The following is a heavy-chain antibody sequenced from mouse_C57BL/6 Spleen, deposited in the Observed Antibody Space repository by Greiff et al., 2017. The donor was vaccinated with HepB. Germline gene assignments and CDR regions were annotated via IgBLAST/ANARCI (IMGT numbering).Heavy chain of an antibody. J-gene: IGHJ1*03. V-gene: IGHV1-82*01. CDR2: IYPGDGDT. Sequence: VQLQQSGPALVKPGASVKISCKASGYAFSSSWMNWVKQRPGKGLEWIGRIYPGDGDTNYNGKFKGKATRTADKSSSTAYMQLSSLTSEDSAVYFCARTYYFDGWGTGTTVTVSS. CDR3: ARTYYFDG. CDR1: GYAFSSSW.